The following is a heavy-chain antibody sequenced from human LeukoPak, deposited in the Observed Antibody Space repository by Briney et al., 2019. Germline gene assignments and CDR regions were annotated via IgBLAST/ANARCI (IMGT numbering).Heavy chain of an antibody. CDR1: GFTFSSYW. V-gene: IGHV3-7*03. Sequence: GGSLRLSCAASGFTFSSYWMSWVRQAPGKGLEWVANIKQDGSDKNYVDSVKGRFTISRDNAKNSLYLQMNSLRAEDTAVYYCAKDPGDFWSAYLFDPWGQGTLVTVSS. CDR3: AKDPGDFWSAYLFDP. J-gene: IGHJ5*02. D-gene: IGHD3-3*01. CDR2: IKQDGSDK.